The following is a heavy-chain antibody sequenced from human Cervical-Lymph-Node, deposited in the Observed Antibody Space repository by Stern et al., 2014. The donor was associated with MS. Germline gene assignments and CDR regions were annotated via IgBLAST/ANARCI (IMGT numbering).Heavy chain of an antibody. CDR1: GGSISSSTHW. CDR3: ARYNYDPNWFDP. Sequence: QLQLQESGPGLVKPSETLSLTCTVSGGSISSSTHWWVWIRQAPGKAMEWIASISHSGSTYYSPPLKSRVTISVDTSKNQFSLKLSSVIATDTALYYCARYNYDPNWFDPWGQGTLVTVSS. D-gene: IGHD5-24*01. J-gene: IGHJ5*02. V-gene: IGHV4-39*01. CDR2: ISHSGST.